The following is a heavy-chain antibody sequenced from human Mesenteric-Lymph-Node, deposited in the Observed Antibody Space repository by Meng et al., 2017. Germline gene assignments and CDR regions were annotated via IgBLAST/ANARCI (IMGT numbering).Heavy chain of an antibody. J-gene: IGHJ6*02. Sequence: SGPTLVKPTQTLTLTCTFSGFSLSTSGVGVGWIRQPPGKALEWLALIYWDDDKRYSPSLKSRLTITKDTSKNQVVLTMTNMDPVDTATYYCAHSPAFFGRSSNLYGMDVWGQGTTVTVSS. CDR1: GFSLSTSGVG. CDR3: AHSPAFFGRSSNLYGMDV. D-gene: IGHD6-13*01. CDR2: IYWDDDK. V-gene: IGHV2-5*02.